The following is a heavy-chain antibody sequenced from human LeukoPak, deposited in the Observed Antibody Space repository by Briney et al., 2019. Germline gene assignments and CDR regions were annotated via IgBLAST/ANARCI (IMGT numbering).Heavy chain of an antibody. CDR3: AREGCIGSSGSTPQV. D-gene: IGHD3-22*01. J-gene: IGHJ4*02. CDR1: GFTFSSYS. CDR2: ISSSSSYI. V-gene: IGHV3-21*01. Sequence: PGGSLRLSCAASGFTFSSYSMNWVRQAPGKGLEWVSSISSSSSYIYYADSVKGRFTISRDNAKNSLYLQMNSLRAEDTAVYYCAREGCIGSSGSTPQVWGQGTLVTVSS.